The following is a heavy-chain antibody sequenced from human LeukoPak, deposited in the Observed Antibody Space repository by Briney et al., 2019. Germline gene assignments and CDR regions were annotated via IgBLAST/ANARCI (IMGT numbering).Heavy chain of an antibody. V-gene: IGHV3-23*01. J-gene: IGHJ6*03. CDR1: GFTFNSYV. Sequence: PGGSLRLSGSASGFTFNSYVMIWLRPAPGKGLEWVSENSSMATINNADSVKRRFTMAEANSKNTLHLQMNILRAEDTAVYYWAKNGGPPTQSYYLDAWGKGTPVTVSS. CDR3: AKNGGPPTQSYYLDA. D-gene: IGHD2-8*01. CDR2: NSSMATI.